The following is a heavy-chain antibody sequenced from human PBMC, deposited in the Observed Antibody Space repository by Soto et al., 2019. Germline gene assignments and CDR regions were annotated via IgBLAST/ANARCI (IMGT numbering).Heavy chain of an antibody. CDR2: ISGSGGST. Sequence: EVQLLESGGGLVQPGGSLRLSCAASGFTFSSYAMRWVRQGPGKGLEWVSAISGSGGSTYYADSVKGRFTISRDNSKNTVYLQMNSLRGEDTAVYYCARRGSGSYYDYWGQGTLVTVSS. V-gene: IGHV3-23*01. CDR3: ARRGSGSYYDY. J-gene: IGHJ4*02. CDR1: GFTFSSYA. D-gene: IGHD1-26*01.